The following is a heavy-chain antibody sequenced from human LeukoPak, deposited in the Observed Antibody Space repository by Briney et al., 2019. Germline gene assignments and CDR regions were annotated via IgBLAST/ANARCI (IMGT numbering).Heavy chain of an antibody. Sequence: GGSLRLSCAASGFTVSSNYMSWVRQAPGKGLEWVSVIYSGGSTYYADSVKGRFTISRDNSKNTLYLQMNSLRAEDTAVYYCARVGYGDYSSYYYMDVWGKGTTVTVSS. J-gene: IGHJ6*03. V-gene: IGHV3-53*01. CDR2: IYSGGST. D-gene: IGHD4-17*01. CDR1: GFTVSSNY. CDR3: ARVGYGDYSSYYYMDV.